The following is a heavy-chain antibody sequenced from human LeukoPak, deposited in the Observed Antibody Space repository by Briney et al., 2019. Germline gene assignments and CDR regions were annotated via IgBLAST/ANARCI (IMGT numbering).Heavy chain of an antibody. J-gene: IGHJ4*02. V-gene: IGHV1-69*13. D-gene: IGHD3-3*02. CDR2: IIPIFGTA. Sequence: SVKVSCRASGGTFSSYAISWVRQAPGQGLEWMGGIIPIFGTANYAQKFQGRVTITADESTSTAYMELSSLRSEDTAVYYCASHIWSGYPNHFDYWGQGTLVTVSS. CDR1: GGTFSSYA. CDR3: ASHIWSGYPNHFDY.